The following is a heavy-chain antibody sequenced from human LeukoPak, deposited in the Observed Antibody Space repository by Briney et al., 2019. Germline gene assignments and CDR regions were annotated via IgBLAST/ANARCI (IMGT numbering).Heavy chain of an antibody. D-gene: IGHD3-9*01. CDR1: GYTFTSYC. CDR3: ARGLRTYYDILTGSESRRWDYFDY. Sequence: ASVKVSCKASGYTFTSYCISWVRQAPGQGLEWMGWISAYNGNTNYAHKRQGRVTMTTDTTTRTAYMELRSLRSDDTAVYYCARGLRTYYDILTGSESRRWDYFDYWGQGTLVTVSS. J-gene: IGHJ4*02. V-gene: IGHV1-18*01. CDR2: ISAYNGNT.